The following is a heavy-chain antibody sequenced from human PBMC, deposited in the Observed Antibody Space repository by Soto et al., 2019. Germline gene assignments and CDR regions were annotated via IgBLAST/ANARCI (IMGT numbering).Heavy chain of an antibody. CDR1: GFTFRNYW. J-gene: IGHJ6*02. Sequence: EVQLVESGGGLIQPGGSLRLSCAASGFTFRNYWMHWVRQAPGMGLVWVSRINSDGSSTHSADSVKGRFTIPRDNAKNKVYVRRNSLGAEDTAVYYCARGGRGNDYYYAMDVWGQGTTVTVSS. CDR2: INSDGSST. CDR3: ARGGRGNDYYYAMDV. V-gene: IGHV3-74*01. D-gene: IGHD4-4*01.